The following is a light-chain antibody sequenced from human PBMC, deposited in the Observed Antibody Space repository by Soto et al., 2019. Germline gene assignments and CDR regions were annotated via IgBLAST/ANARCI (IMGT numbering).Light chain of an antibody. Sequence: QAVVTQPPSASGTPGQKVTISCSGSSSNIGPNAVNWYQQLPGTAPKLLLYNNNQRPSGVSDRFSGSKSGTSASLAISGLQSDDEADYHWAAWDDSLNGLVFGTGTKLTVL. V-gene: IGLV1-44*01. CDR1: SSNIGPNA. CDR3: AAWDDSLNGLV. CDR2: NNN. J-gene: IGLJ1*01.